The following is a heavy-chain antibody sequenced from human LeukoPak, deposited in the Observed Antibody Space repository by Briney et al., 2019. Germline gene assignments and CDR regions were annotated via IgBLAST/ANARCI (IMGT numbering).Heavy chain of an antibody. CDR1: GGSISSYY. D-gene: IGHD2-15*01. Sequence: SETLSLTCTVSGGSISSYYWSWIRQPAGKGLEWSGRIYTSGSTNYNPSLKSRVTMSVDTSKNQFSLKLSSVTAADTAVYYCARDYSHCSGGSCYSDRAFDIWGQGTMVTVSS. CDR2: IYTSGST. J-gene: IGHJ3*02. CDR3: ARDYSHCSGGSCYSDRAFDI. V-gene: IGHV4-4*07.